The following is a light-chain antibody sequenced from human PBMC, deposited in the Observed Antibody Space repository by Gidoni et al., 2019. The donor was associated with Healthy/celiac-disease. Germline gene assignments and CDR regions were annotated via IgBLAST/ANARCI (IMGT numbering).Light chain of an antibody. J-gene: IGKJ3*01. V-gene: IGKV4-1*01. CDR2: WAA. Sequence: DILITQSPDSLAVSLGERATINCKSSQSVLYSSNNKNYLAWYQQKPGQPPKLLIYWAATRESGVPDRCSGSGSGTDFTLTISSLQAEDVAVYYCQQYYSTPLFTFGPGTKVDIK. CDR1: QSVLYSSNNKNY. CDR3: QQYYSTPLFT.